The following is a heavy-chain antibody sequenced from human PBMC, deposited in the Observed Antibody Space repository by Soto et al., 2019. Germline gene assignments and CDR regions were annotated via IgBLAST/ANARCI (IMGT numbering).Heavy chain of an antibody. CDR1: GYTFTSYD. V-gene: IGHV1-8*01. D-gene: IGHD6-19*01. Sequence: ASVKVSCQASGYTFTSYDINWVRQATGQGLEWMGWMNPNSGNTGYAQKFQGRVTMTRNTSISTAYMELSSLRSEDTAVYYCATLGSIAVAGGSAFDIWGQGTMVTVSS. J-gene: IGHJ3*02. CDR3: ATLGSIAVAGGSAFDI. CDR2: MNPNSGNT.